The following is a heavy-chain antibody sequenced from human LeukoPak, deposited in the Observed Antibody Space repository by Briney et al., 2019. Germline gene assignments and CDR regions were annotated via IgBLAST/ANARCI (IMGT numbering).Heavy chain of an antibody. V-gene: IGHV3-49*04. J-gene: IGHJ3*02. D-gene: IGHD2-2*01. Sequence: SGRSLRLSCTGSGFTFGHYALAWVRQAPGKGLEWLGFIRSQAYGGAIEYAASVKGRFSISRDNSKSIADLQINSLKTEDTAVYCCARGGDFGVPAPLGIDAFDIWGQGTMVTVSS. CDR1: GFTFGHYA. CDR2: IRSQAYGGAI. CDR3: ARGGDFGVPAPLGIDAFDI.